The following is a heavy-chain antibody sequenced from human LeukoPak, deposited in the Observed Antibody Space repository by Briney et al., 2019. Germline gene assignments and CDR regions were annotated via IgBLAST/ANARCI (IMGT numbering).Heavy chain of an antibody. CDR1: GFTFSDYY. V-gene: IGHV3-11*01. CDR3: ARESGYDSSGYYYGPPGY. J-gene: IGHJ4*02. Sequence: GGSLRLSCAASGFTFSDYYMSWIRQAPGKGLEWVSYISSSGSTIYYADSVKGRFTISRDNAKNSLYLQMNSLRAEDTAVYYCARESGYDSSGYYYGPPGYWGQGTLVTVSS. CDR2: ISSSGSTI. D-gene: IGHD3-22*01.